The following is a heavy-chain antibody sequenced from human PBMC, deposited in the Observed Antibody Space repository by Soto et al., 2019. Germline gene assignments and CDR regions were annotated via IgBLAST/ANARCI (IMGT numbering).Heavy chain of an antibody. CDR3: ARDLDYGGNSEASDV. J-gene: IGHJ3*01. D-gene: IGHD4-17*01. Sequence: GGSLRLSCAASGFSFSIYAMNWVRQAPGRGLEWVSGIIGNAKDIYYADSVKGRFTISRDNSKNTLFLQMSSLKAADTAMYYCARDLDYGGNSEASDVWGQGTMVTVSS. V-gene: IGHV3-23*01. CDR1: GFSFSIYA. CDR2: IIGNAKDI.